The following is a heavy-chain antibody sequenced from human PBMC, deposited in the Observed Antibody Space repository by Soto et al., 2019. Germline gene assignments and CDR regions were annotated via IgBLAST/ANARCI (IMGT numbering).Heavy chain of an antibody. J-gene: IGHJ6*02. V-gene: IGHV3-48*02. CDR1: GFTFSSYS. Sequence: GGSLRLSCAASGFTFSSYSMNWVRQAPGKGLEWVSYISSSSSTIYYADSVKGRFTISRDNAKNSLYLQMNSLRDEDTAVYYCARGLPNYYDSSGYNHYYYYYGMDVWGQGTTVTVSS. D-gene: IGHD3-22*01. CDR2: ISSSSSTI. CDR3: ARGLPNYYDSSGYNHYYYYYGMDV.